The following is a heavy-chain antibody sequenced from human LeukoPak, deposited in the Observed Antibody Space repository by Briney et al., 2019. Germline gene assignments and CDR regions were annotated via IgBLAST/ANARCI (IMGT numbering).Heavy chain of an antibody. V-gene: IGHV4-61*02. CDR2: IYPLETT. CDR1: GGSISSGTYY. CDR3: EIVAGLGVSFDI. J-gene: IGHJ3*02. Sequence: SETLSLTCTVSGGSISSGTYYWSWLRQPAGKEPEWIGRIYPLETTNYNPSLKSRVAISVDTSKNQFSLKLSSVTAADTAVYAREIVAGLGVSFDIWGQGTMVTVSS. D-gene: IGHD5-12*01.